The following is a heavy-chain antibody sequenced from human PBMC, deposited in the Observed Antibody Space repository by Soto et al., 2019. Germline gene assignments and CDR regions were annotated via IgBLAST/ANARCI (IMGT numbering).Heavy chain of an antibody. J-gene: IGHJ4*02. CDR3: ARMVEVEWFRFDY. Sequence: SVKVSCKASRGTISSYAISWVRQAPGQGLEWMGGIIPIFGTANYAQKLQGRVTITADESTSTAYMEPSSLRSEDTAVYYCARMVEVEWFRFDYWGQGTLVTVSS. CDR2: IIPIFGTA. D-gene: IGHD3-3*01. V-gene: IGHV1-69*13. CDR1: RGTISSYA.